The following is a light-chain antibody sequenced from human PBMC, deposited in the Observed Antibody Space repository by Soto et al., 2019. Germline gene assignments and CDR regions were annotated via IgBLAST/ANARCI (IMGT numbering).Light chain of an antibody. CDR3: LQRSNWPLT. J-gene: IGKJ4*01. V-gene: IGKV3-15*01. CDR1: QSVRSH. CDR2: GAS. Sequence: IVMTQSPATLSVSPGEGVTLSCRASQSVRSHLAWYQQKPGQPPRLLIYGASTRATGIPARFSGSGFGTEFTLTISSLQPDDFATYYCLQRSNWPLTFGGGTKVDIK.